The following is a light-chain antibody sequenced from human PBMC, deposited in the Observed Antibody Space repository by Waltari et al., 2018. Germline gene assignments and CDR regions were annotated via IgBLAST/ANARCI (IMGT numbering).Light chain of an antibody. CDR3: QQYSSYPFT. Sequence: DIQMTPSPSTLSASVGDRVSITFRASQSIGIWLAWYQQKPGKAPKLLIYKASNLESGVPSRFSGSGSGTELALTISSLQPEDFATYFCQQYSSYPFTFGPGTKVDVK. CDR1: QSIGIW. V-gene: IGKV1-5*03. J-gene: IGKJ3*01. CDR2: KAS.